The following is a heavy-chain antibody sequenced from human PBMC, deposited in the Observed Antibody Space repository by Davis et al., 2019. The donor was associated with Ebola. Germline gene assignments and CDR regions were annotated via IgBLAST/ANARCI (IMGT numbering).Heavy chain of an antibody. V-gene: IGHV4-59*12. CDR1: GVSISSYY. CDR2: IYHSGST. D-gene: IGHD5-24*01. Sequence: MPSETLSLTCTVSGVSISSYYWSWIRQPPGKGLEWIGFIYHSGSTNYNPSLKSRVTISLDTSKNQVSLKLRSVTAADTAIYYCARDRDGTSPPYYYYMDVWGKGTTVTVSS. J-gene: IGHJ6*03. CDR3: ARDRDGTSPPYYYYMDV.